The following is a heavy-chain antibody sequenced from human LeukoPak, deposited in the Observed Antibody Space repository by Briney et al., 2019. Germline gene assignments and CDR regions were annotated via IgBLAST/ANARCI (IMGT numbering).Heavy chain of an antibody. Sequence: PGGSLRLSCAASGFTFSSYAMHWVRQAPGKGLEWVAVISCDGSNKYYADSVKGRFTISRDNSKNTLYLQMNSLKAEDTAVYYCARWSEYCSSTSCSDDAFDIWGQGTMVTVSS. J-gene: IGHJ3*02. D-gene: IGHD2-2*01. CDR3: ARWSEYCSSTSCSDDAFDI. CDR2: ISCDGSNK. CDR1: GFTFSSYA. V-gene: IGHV3-30*04.